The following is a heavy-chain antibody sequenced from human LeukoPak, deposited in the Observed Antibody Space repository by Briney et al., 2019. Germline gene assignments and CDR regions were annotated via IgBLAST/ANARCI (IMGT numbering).Heavy chain of an antibody. D-gene: IGHD6-19*01. Sequence: GASVKVSCKASGYTFTSYYMHWMRQAPGQGLEWMGIINPSGGSTSYAQKFQGRVTMIRDMSTSTDYIELSSLSSEDTAVYYCATPGRGYSSGYLTNPFDYWGQGTLVSVSS. J-gene: IGHJ4*02. CDR3: ATPGRGYSSGYLTNPFDY. V-gene: IGHV1-46*01. CDR2: INPSGGST. CDR1: GYTFTSYY.